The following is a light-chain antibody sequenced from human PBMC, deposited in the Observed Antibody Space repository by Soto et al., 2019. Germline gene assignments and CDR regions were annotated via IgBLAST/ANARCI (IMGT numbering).Light chain of an antibody. CDR2: DAS. Sequence: EIVLTQSPATLSLSPGARTTLSCRASQSVPGNYLGWYQQKPGQAPRLLIYDASNRATGIPVRFSGSGSGTDFTLTISSLEPEDCGLYYCQQRSDWFTFGQGTRLEIK. CDR1: QSVPGNY. J-gene: IGKJ5*01. V-gene: IGKV3-11*01. CDR3: QQRSDWFT.